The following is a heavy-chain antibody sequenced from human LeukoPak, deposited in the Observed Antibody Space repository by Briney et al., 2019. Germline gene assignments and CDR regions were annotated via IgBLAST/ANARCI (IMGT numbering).Heavy chain of an antibody. D-gene: IGHD2-15*01. CDR1: GGSISSYY. J-gene: IGHJ6*02. CDR2: IYYSGST. V-gene: IGHV4-59*01. CDR3: ARDRPCGSGYYYESCMDV. Sequence: SETLSLTCTVSGGSISSYYWSWIRQPPGKGLEWIGYIYYSGSTNYNPSLKSRVTISVDTSKNQFSLKLSSVTAADTAVYYCARDRPCGSGYYYESCMDVWGQGTTVTVSS.